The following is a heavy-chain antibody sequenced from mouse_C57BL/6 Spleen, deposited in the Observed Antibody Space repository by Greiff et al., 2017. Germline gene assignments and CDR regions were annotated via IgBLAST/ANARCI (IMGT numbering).Heavy chain of an antibody. CDR1: GFSFNTYA. D-gene: IGHD2-5*01. Sequence: EVQLVESGGGLVQPKGSLKLSCAASGFSFNTYAMNWVRQAPGKGLEWVARIRSKSNNYATYYAHSVKDRFTISRDDSESMLYLQMNNLKTEDAAMYYCVRRSNHAMDYWGQGTSVTVSS. J-gene: IGHJ4*01. V-gene: IGHV10-1*01. CDR2: IRSKSNNYAT. CDR3: VRRSNHAMDY.